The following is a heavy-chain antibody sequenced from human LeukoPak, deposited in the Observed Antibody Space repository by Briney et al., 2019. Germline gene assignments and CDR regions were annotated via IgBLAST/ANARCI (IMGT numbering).Heavy chain of an antibody. CDR2: IWYDGSNK. D-gene: IGHD5-12*01. J-gene: IGHJ4*02. CDR1: GFTFSSYG. CDR3: ARVSGAYSGYDYSGVDY. V-gene: IGHV3-33*01. Sequence: HPGGSLRLSCAASGFTFSSYGMHWVRQAPGKGLEWVAVIWYDGSNKYYADSVKGRFTISRDNAKNSLYLQMNSLKAEDTAVYYCARVSGAYSGYDYSGVDYWGQGTLVTVSS.